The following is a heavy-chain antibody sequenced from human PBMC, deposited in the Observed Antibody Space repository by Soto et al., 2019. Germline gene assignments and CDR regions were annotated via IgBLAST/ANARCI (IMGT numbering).Heavy chain of an antibody. J-gene: IGHJ6*03. CDR1: GYTFTSYY. Sequence: ASVKVSCKASGYTFTSYYMHWVRQATGQGLEWMGIINPSGGSTSYAQKFQGRVTMTRDTSTSTVYMELSSLRSEDTAVYYCARGGRTGTTTFYYYYYYMDVWGKGTTVTVSS. D-gene: IGHD1-7*01. V-gene: IGHV1-46*03. CDR3: ARGGRTGTTTFYYYYYYMDV. CDR2: INPSGGST.